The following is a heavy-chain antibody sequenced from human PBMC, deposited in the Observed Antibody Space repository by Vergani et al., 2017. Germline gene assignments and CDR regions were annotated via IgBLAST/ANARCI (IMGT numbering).Heavy chain of an antibody. D-gene: IGHD3-9*01. CDR2: ISGSGGST. CDR1: GFTFSSYA. J-gene: IGHJ4*02. Sequence: EVQLLESGGGLVQPGGSLRLSCAASGFTFSSYAMSWVRQAPGKGLGWVSAISGSGGSTYYADSVKGRFTISRDNSKNTLYLQMNSLRAEDTAVYYCAKGLYDILTGYCFDYWGQGTLVTVSS. V-gene: IGHV3-23*01. CDR3: AKGLYDILTGYCFDY.